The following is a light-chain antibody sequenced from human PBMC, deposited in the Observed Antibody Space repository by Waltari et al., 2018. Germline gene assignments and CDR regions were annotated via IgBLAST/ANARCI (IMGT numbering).Light chain of an antibody. J-gene: IGLJ3*02. CDR2: ANY. CDR1: SSNIGINT. CDR3: ATWDDSLNGRV. Sequence: QSVLPQPPLASGTSGQRVTISCSGNSSNIGINTVTWYQQLPGTAPKLLIYANYHRPSGVPDRFSASKSDTSASLAISGLQSEDEADYFCATWDDSLNGRVFGGGTKLAVL. V-gene: IGLV1-44*01.